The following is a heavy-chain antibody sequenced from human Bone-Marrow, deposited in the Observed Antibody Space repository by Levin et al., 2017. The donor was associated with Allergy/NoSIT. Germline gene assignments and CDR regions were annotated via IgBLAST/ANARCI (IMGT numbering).Heavy chain of an antibody. V-gene: IGHV4-30-2*01. D-gene: IGHD3-10*01. CDR2: IYHSGST. CDR3: ARARVRGIMGTPLDP. Sequence: SQTLSLTCTVSGGSISSGGDSWTWIRQPPGTGLEWIAYIYHSGSTYYNPSLESRVTISLDRSKNQVSLNLNSVTPADTAVYYCARARVRGIMGTPLDPWGQGILVTVSS. J-gene: IGHJ5*02. CDR1: GGSISSGGDS.